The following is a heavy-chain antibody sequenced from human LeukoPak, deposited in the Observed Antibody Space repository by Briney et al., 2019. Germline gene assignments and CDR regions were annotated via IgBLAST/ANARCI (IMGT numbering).Heavy chain of an antibody. CDR1: GFTFSSYS. V-gene: IGHV3-21*01. J-gene: IGHJ5*02. Sequence: GGSLRPSCAASGFTFSSYSMNWVRQAPGKGLEWVSSISSSSSYIYYADSVKGRFTISRDNAKNSLYLQMNSLRAEDTAVYYCAKGTTREVYRNWFDPWGQGTLVTVSS. CDR3: AKGTTREVYRNWFDP. D-gene: IGHD4-23*01. CDR2: ISSSSSYI.